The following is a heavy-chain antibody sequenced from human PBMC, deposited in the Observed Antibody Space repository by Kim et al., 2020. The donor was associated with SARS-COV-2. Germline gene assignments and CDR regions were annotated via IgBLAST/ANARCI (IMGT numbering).Heavy chain of an antibody. CDR1: GFTFSSYA. J-gene: IGHJ4*02. CDR2: ISGSGGST. CDR3: AKDAVYDGDSSRRFDY. V-gene: IGHV3-23*01. D-gene: IGHD4-17*01. Sequence: GGSLRLSCAASGFTFSSYAMSWVRQAPGKGLEWVSAISGSGGSTYYADSVKGRFTISRDNSKNTLYLQMNSLRAEDTAVYYCAKDAVYDGDSSRRFDYWGQGTLVTVSS.